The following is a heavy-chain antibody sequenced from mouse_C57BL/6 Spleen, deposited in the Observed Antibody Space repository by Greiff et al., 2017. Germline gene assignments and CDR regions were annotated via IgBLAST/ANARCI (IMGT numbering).Heavy chain of an antibody. CDR1: GFTFTDYY. D-gene: IGHD4-1*01. J-gene: IGHJ1*03. CDR3: ARWDWDVEGSYWYFEV. CDR2: IRNKANGYTT. Sequence: EVQLVESGGGLVQPGGSLSLSCAASGFTFTDYYMSWVRQPPGKALEWLGFIRNKANGYTTEYSASVKGRFTISRDNSQSILYLQMNALRAEDSATYYCARWDWDVEGSYWYFEVWGTGTTVTVSS. V-gene: IGHV7-3*01.